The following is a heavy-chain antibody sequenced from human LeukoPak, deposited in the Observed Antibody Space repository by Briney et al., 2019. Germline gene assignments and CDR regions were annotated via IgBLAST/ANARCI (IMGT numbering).Heavy chain of an antibody. CDR1: GGSFSGYY. Sequence: SETLSLTCAVYGGSFSGYYWSWIRQPPGKGLEWIGEINHSGSTNYNPSLKSRVTISVDTSRNQFSLKLSSVTAADTAVYYCARLHMATSYYFDYWGQGTLVTVSS. D-gene: IGHD5-24*01. CDR2: INHSGST. J-gene: IGHJ4*02. V-gene: IGHV4-34*01. CDR3: ARLHMATSYYFDY.